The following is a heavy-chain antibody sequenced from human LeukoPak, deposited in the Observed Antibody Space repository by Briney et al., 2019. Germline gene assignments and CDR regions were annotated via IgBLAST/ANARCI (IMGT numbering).Heavy chain of an antibody. CDR3: TRDRGAYNLYDY. J-gene: IGHJ4*02. V-gene: IGHV3-49*03. D-gene: IGHD1-1*01. CDR1: GFTFSNAW. Sequence: GGSLRLSCTASGFTFSNAWMSWIRQAPGKGLEWVGFIRSKAYGETADYAASVKGRFTISRDDSKAIAYLQMNSLKTEDTAVYHCTRDRGAYNLYDYWGQGTLVTVSS. CDR2: IRSKAYGETA.